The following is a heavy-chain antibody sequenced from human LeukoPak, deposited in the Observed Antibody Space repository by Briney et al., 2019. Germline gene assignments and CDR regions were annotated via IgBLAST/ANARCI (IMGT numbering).Heavy chain of an antibody. J-gene: IGHJ3*02. Sequence: ASVKVSCKASGYTFSSYVISWVRQAPGQGLEWVGWINAYNGNTKYVQKVQGRVTMTTDTSTSTAYMGVRSLRSDDTAVYYCARRASLEIWGQGTMVTVSS. V-gene: IGHV1-18*01. CDR1: GYTFSSYV. CDR3: ARRASLEI. CDR2: INAYNGNT. D-gene: IGHD3-16*02.